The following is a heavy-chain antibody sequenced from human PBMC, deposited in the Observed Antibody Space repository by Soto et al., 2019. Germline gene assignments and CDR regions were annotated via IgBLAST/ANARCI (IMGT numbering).Heavy chain of an antibody. D-gene: IGHD3-22*01. Sequence: SVKVSCKASGGTFSSYAISWVRQAPGQGLEWMGGIIPIFGTANHAQKFQGRVTITADESTSTAYMELSSLRSEDTAVYYCARDDKAYYYDSSGPLYYGMDVWGQGTTVTVSS. J-gene: IGHJ6*02. CDR3: ARDDKAYYYDSSGPLYYGMDV. V-gene: IGHV1-69*13. CDR1: GGTFSSYA. CDR2: IIPIFGTA.